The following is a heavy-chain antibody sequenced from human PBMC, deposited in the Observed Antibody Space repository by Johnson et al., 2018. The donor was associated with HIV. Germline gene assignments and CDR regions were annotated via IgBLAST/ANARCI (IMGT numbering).Heavy chain of an antibody. J-gene: IGHJ3*02. V-gene: IGHV3-20*04. Sequence: VLLVESGGGVVQPGRSLRLSCAASGFTFSSMHWDRQAPGKGLEWVSGINWNGGRTGSADSVRGRFTISRDNAKNSLYLQMNSLRAEDTALYYCAKALLMGWEQTDAFDIWGQGTMVTVSS. CDR2: INWNGGRT. CDR1: GFTFSS. CDR3: AKALLMGWEQTDAFDI. D-gene: IGHD1-26*01.